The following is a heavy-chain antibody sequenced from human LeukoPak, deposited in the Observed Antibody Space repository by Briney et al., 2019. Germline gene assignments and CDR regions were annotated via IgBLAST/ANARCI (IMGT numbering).Heavy chain of an antibody. CDR3: ARESGGGSIWKTWYFDL. Sequence: SETLSLTCTVSGGSISSYYWSWIRQPPGKGLEWIGYTYYSGSTNYNPSLKSRVTISVDTSKNQFSLKLSSVTAADTAVYYCARESGGGSIWKTWYFDLWGRGTLVAVSS. D-gene: IGHD2-15*01. J-gene: IGHJ2*01. CDR2: TYYSGST. CDR1: GGSISSYY. V-gene: IGHV4-59*01.